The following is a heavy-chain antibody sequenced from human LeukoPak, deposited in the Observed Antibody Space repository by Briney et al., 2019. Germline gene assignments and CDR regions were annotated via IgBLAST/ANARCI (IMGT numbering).Heavy chain of an antibody. CDR2: ISSSGSTI. CDR1: GFTFSSYE. CDR3: ARDAMVRGVIPHFDY. D-gene: IGHD3-10*01. Sequence: GGSLRLSRAASGFTFSSYEMNWVRQAPGKGLEWVSYISSSGSTIYYADSVKGRFTISRDNAKNSLYLQMNSLRAEDTAVYYCARDAMVRGVIPHFDYWGQGTLVTVSS. V-gene: IGHV3-48*03. J-gene: IGHJ4*02.